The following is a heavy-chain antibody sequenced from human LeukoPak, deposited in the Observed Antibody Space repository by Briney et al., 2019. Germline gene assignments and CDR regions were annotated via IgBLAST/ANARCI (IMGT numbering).Heavy chain of an antibody. CDR2: INPSSNAA. D-gene: IGHD3-10*01. Sequence: ASVKVSCKTSGYTFSDYTIHWGRQAPGQGLEWMGWINPSSNAANYAQRFEVRVSLTRDTSISTADMVLTSLTSHDTGVYYCARSRELLDFDTWGQGTLVSVSS. V-gene: IGHV1-2*02. CDR1: GYTFSDYT. J-gene: IGHJ4*02. CDR3: ARSRELLDFDT.